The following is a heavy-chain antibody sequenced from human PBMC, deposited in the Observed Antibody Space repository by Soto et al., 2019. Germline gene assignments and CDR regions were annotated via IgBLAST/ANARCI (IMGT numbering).Heavy chain of an antibody. CDR3: AKDLYSRSSSGGYYYGMDV. D-gene: IGHD6-6*01. CDR1: GFTFSSYG. J-gene: IGHJ6*02. V-gene: IGHV3-30*18. CDR2: ISYDGSNK. Sequence: GGSLRLSCAASGFTFSSYGMHWVRQAPGKGLEWVAVISYDGSNKYYADSVKGRFTISRDNSKNTLYLQMNSLRAEDTAVYYCAKDLYSRSSSGGYYYGMDVWGQGTTVTVSS.